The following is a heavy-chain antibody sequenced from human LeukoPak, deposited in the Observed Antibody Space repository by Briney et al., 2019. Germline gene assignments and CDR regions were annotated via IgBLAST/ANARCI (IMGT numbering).Heavy chain of an antibody. CDR2: IFGSGGSP. Sequence: GGSLRLSCEASGFTFGSYAMYWVRQAPGKGLEWVAGIFGSGGSPHYVDSVKGRFTISRDNSQNTVYLHINSLRAEDTAVYYCGKTTVGYSSGQKPALPVDYWGQGTLVTVSS. CDR1: GFTFGSYA. CDR3: GKTTVGYSSGQKPALPVDY. J-gene: IGHJ4*02. V-gene: IGHV3-23*01. D-gene: IGHD6-19*01.